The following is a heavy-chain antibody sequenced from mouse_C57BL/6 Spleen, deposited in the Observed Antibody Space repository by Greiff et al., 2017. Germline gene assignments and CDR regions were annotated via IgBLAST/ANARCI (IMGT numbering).Heavy chain of an antibody. Sequence: QVQLKQPGAELVKPGASVKMSCKASGYNFTSYWITWVKQRPGQGLEWIGDIYPGSGSTNYNEKFKSKATLTVDTSSSTAYMQLSSLTSEDSAVYYCERIGDYDEGGYFDYWGQGTTLTVAS. CDR2: IYPGSGST. J-gene: IGHJ2*01. V-gene: IGHV1-55*01. CDR1: GYNFTSYW. D-gene: IGHD2-4*01. CDR3: ERIGDYDEGGYFDY.